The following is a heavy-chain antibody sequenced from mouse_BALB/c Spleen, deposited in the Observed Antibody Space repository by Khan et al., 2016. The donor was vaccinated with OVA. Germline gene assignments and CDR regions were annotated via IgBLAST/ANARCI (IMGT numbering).Heavy chain of an antibody. J-gene: IGHJ4*01. D-gene: IGHD2-1*01. Sequence: EVQLVESGPDLVKPSQSLSLTCTVTGYSITSGYSWHWIRQIPGNKLEWMGYIYYSGSINYNPSLKSRISITRDTSKNQFFLQLSSVTTEDTATYYCARDGNYMDYWGQGTSVTVSS. V-gene: IGHV3-1*02. CDR1: GYSITSGYS. CDR3: ARDGNYMDY. CDR2: IYYSGSI.